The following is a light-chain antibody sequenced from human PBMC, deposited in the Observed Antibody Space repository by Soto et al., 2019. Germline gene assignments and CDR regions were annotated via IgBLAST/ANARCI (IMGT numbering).Light chain of an antibody. V-gene: IGKV3-20*01. Sequence: LLPQSPGTLSLSNGPRSPLAGRGSQSVRSTSLVWYQQKPHQPPRLLIYGASSRATGIPDRFSGGGSGTDFTLPISRLETEDFAVYYCQHYHSSPTITFGQGTRLEIK. CDR2: GAS. CDR1: QSVRSTS. CDR3: QHYHSSPTIT. J-gene: IGKJ5*01.